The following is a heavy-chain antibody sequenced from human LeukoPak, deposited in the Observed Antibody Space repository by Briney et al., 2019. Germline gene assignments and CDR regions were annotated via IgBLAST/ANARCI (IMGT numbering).Heavy chain of an antibody. CDR1: GFTFSNAW. V-gene: IGHV3-15*01. Sequence: GGSLRLSCAASGFTFSNAWMSWVRQAPGKGLEWVGRIKSKTDGGTTDYAAPVKGRFTISRDDSKNTLYLQMNSLKTEDTAVYYCTTLGIAVAEDYYYYMDVWGKGTTATVSS. D-gene: IGHD6-19*01. CDR2: IKSKTDGGTT. CDR3: TTLGIAVAEDYYYYMDV. J-gene: IGHJ6*03.